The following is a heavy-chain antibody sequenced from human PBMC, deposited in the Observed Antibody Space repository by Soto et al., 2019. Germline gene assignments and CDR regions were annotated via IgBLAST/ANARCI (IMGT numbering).Heavy chain of an antibody. V-gene: IGHV4-59*01. Sequence: SETLSLTCTVSGGSISSYYWSWIRQPPGEGLEWIGYIYYSGSTNYNPSLKSRVTISVDTSKNQFSLKLSSVTAADTAVYYCARVMEGYDILTGYYPYYFDYWGQGTLVTVSS. CDR2: IYYSGST. CDR1: GGSISSYY. D-gene: IGHD3-9*01. CDR3: ARVMEGYDILTGYYPYYFDY. J-gene: IGHJ4*02.